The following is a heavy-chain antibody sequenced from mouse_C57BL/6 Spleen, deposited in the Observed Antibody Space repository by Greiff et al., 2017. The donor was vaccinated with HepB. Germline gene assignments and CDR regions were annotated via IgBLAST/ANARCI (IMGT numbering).Heavy chain of an antibody. CDR3: TRFDYDRFAY. CDR2: IDPETGGT. Sequence: QVQLQQSGAELVRPGASVTLSCKASGYTFTDYEMHWVKQTPVHGLEWIGAIDPETGGTAYNQKFKGKAILTADKSSSTAYMELRSLTSEDSAVYYCTRFDYDRFAYWGQGTLVTLSA. CDR1: GYTFTDYE. V-gene: IGHV1-15*01. J-gene: IGHJ3*01. D-gene: IGHD2-4*01.